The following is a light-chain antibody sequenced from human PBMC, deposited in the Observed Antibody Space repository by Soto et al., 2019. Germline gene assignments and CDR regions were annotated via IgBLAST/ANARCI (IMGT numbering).Light chain of an antibody. CDR1: QSVGKY. V-gene: IGKV3-11*01. Sequence: EIVMPQSPATLSLSPGERATLSCRASQSVGKYLVWYQQKPGQAPRLLIYDASNRAPGIPARFSGSGSGTDFTLTISSLEPEDFAVYYCQQRGNRPPWTFGQGTKVDIK. CDR3: QQRGNRPPWT. CDR2: DAS. J-gene: IGKJ1*01.